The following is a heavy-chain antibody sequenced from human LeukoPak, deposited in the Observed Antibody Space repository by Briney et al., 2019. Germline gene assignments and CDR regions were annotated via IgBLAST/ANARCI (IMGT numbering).Heavy chain of an antibody. V-gene: IGHV4-61*02. CDR2: IYTSGST. J-gene: IGHJ4*02. CDR1: GGSISSGSYY. Sequence: PSQTLSLTCTVSGGSISSGSYYWSWIRQPAGKGLEWIGRIYTSGSTNYNPSLKSRVTISVDTSKNQFSLKLSSVTAADTAVYYCARARLRGGYGPSFDYWGQGTLVTVSS. D-gene: IGHD4-17*01. CDR3: ARARLRGGYGPSFDY.